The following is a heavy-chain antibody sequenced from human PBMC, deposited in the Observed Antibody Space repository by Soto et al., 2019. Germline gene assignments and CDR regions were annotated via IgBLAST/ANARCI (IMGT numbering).Heavy chain of an antibody. CDR1: GFTFSSYA. V-gene: IGHV3-64*01. CDR3: ARVGIMDNLRYYDFGMDV. D-gene: IGHD3-22*01. Sequence: GGSLRLSCAASGFTFSSYAMHWVRQAPGKGLEYVSVINSNGGSTDYANSVKGRFTISRDNSKNTLYLQMGSLRAEDMAVYYYARVGIMDNLRYYDFGMDVWGQGTTVTVSS. J-gene: IGHJ6*02. CDR2: INSNGGST.